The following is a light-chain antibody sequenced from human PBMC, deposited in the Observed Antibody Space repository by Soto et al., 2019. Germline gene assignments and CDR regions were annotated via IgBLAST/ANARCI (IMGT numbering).Light chain of an antibody. CDR2: DAS. Sequence: DIAMTQSPDSLVVSLGERATINCKSGRTVLSTADNQNFLAWYQQRPGQPPKLLIYDASTRAPGVPDRFIGSGSATEFTLTVAGLQPEDVAVYYCHQYYGSPYSFWQGTRLEI. CDR1: RTVLSTADNQNF. V-gene: IGKV4-1*01. CDR3: HQYYGSPYS. J-gene: IGKJ2*01.